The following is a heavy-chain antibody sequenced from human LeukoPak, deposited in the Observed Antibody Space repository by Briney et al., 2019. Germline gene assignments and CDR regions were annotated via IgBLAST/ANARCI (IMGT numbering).Heavy chain of an antibody. CDR1: GFTFSSYN. D-gene: IGHD3-10*01. J-gene: IGHJ1*01. Sequence: PGGSLRLSCTASGFTFSSYNMNWVRQAPGKGLEWVSSITTFNTYIYYADSVQGRFTISRDNAKNSLYLQMNSLRAEDTAVYYCAVGLEKSFGELTMPRYFQHWGQGTLVTVSS. CDR3: AVGLEKSFGELTMPRYFQH. CDR2: ITTFNTYI. V-gene: IGHV3-21*01.